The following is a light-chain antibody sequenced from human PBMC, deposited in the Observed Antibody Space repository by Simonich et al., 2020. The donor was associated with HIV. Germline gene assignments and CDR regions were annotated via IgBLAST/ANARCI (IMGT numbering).Light chain of an antibody. CDR1: QSIDNW. Sequence: DIQLTQSPSFLSASVGDRVTITCRASQSIDNWLAWYQQKPGKAPKLIVYEASSLQSGVPSRFSGSGSGAEFTLTISSLQPDDFATYYCQQYNNYPKTFGQGTKVEIK. J-gene: IGKJ1*01. CDR2: EAS. CDR3: QQYNNYPKT. V-gene: IGKV1-5*03.